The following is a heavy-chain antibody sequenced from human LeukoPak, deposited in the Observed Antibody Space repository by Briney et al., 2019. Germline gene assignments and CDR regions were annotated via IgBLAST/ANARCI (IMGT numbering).Heavy chain of an antibody. CDR2: INPSGGST. CDR1: GYTFTSYY. Sequence: ASVKVSCRASGYTFTSYYMHWVRQAPGQGLEWMGIINPSGGSTSYAQKFQGRVTMTRDTSTSTVYMELSSLRSEDTAVYYCARATGTNWYFDLWGRGTLVTVSS. V-gene: IGHV1-46*01. CDR3: ARATGTNWYFDL. J-gene: IGHJ2*01. D-gene: IGHD1-14*01.